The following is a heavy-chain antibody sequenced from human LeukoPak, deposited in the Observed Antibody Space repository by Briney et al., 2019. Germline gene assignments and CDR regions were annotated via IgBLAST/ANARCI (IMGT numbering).Heavy chain of an antibody. Sequence: GASVKVSCKASGYTFTSYDINWVRQATGQGLEWMGWMNPNSGNTGYAQKFQGRVTMTRNTSISTAYMELSSLRSEDTAVYHCARGRGRLNYYDSSGYYYRWGQGTLVTVSS. CDR2: MNPNSGNT. V-gene: IGHV1-8*01. CDR3: ARGRGRLNYYDSSGYYYR. J-gene: IGHJ5*02. D-gene: IGHD3-22*01. CDR1: GYTFTSYD.